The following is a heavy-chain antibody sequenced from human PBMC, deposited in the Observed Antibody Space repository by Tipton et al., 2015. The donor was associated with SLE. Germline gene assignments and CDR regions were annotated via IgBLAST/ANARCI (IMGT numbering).Heavy chain of an antibody. V-gene: IGHV4-34*01. J-gene: IGHJ5*02. Sequence: TLSLTCEVDGGSFSGYYWSWIRQPPGKGLEWIGEINHSGSTNYNSSLKSRVTISVDNSKNQFSLKLTSVTAADTAVYYCATADYGDYVGWFDPWGQGTLVIVSS. CDR3: ATADYGDYVGWFDP. CDR2: INHSGST. D-gene: IGHD4-17*01. CDR1: GGSFSGYY.